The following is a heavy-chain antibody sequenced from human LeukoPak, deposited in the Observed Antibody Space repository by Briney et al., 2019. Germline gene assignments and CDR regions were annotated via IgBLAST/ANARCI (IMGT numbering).Heavy chain of an antibody. CDR1: GVSITNYY. Sequence: SETLSLTCSGSGVSITNYYWSWIRPPPGKGVEWVGYMYYSGNTKYNPSLKSRVTISVDTSKNQFSLRLTSVTAADTAVYYCARAYTSWSFDSWGQGTLVTVSS. CDR3: ARAYTSWSFDS. CDR2: MYYSGNT. J-gene: IGHJ4*02. D-gene: IGHD2-2*02. V-gene: IGHV4-59*01.